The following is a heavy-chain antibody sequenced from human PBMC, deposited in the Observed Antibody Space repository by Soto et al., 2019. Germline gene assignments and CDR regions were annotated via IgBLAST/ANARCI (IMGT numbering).Heavy chain of an antibody. CDR2: INPSGGHT. J-gene: IGHJ4*02. Sequence: ASVKVSCKASGNTFSNYYIHWVRQAPGQGLEWMGTINPSGGHTTYAQKFLGRVTMTRDTSTSTLYMELTSLRSEDTAVYFCARGGHVVVVTAAFDYWGQGTLVTVSS. CDR1: GNTFSNYY. D-gene: IGHD2-21*02. CDR3: ARGGHVVVVTAAFDY. V-gene: IGHV1-46*03.